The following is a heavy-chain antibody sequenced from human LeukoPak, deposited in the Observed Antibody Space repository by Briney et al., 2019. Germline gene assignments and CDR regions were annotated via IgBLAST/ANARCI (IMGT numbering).Heavy chain of an antibody. CDR1: GDSISSYY. J-gene: IGHJ4*02. CDR2: NYTSGGT. CDR3: ARLTRLSTSPERHYLDY. D-gene: IGHD6-6*01. Sequence: SETLSLTCTVSGDSISSYYWSWIRQPPGKGLEWIGYNYTSGGTNSIPSLKGRVTISIDTSKNQFSLKLSSVTAADSAVYYCARLTRLSTSPERHYLDYWGQGTLVTVSS. V-gene: IGHV4-4*09.